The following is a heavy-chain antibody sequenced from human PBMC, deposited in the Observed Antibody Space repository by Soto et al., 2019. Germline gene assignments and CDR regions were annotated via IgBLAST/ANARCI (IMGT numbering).Heavy chain of an antibody. Sequence: GASVKVSCKASGYSITTYGTSWVQQAPGQGLEWMGWISCHNGKTRYAQKFQGRVTMTKDAYTTTAYMELKSLRLDDTAIYFCPPDTVRPATVGPDHALDIWG. J-gene: IGHJ3*02. CDR1: GYSITTYG. V-gene: IGHV1-18*01. CDR2: ISCHNGKT. D-gene: IGHD2-15*01. CDR3: PPDTVRPATVGPDHALDI.